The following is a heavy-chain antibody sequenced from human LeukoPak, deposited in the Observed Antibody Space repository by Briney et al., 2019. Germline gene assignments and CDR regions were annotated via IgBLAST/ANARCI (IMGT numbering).Heavy chain of an antibody. CDR3: ARDWWGLGDRNSASRYRLT. J-gene: IGHJ4*02. D-gene: IGHD2-2*01. Sequence: PGGSLRLSCAASGFTFSSYSMNWVRQAPGKGLEWVSSISSSSSYIYYADSVKGRFTISRDNAKNSLYPQMNSLRAEDTAVYYCARDWWGLGDRNSASRYRLTWGQGILVTVSS. CDR1: GFTFSSYS. V-gene: IGHV3-21*01. CDR2: ISSSSSYI.